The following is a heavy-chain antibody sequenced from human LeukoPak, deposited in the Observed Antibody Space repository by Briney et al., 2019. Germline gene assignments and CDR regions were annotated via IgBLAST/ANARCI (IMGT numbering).Heavy chain of an antibody. V-gene: IGHV3-23*01. CDR2: MSSSGGST. Sequence: GGSLRLSCAASGFTFSIYAMSWVRQAPWKGLEWVSGMSSSGGSTYYADSVKGRFTISRDNSKNTLYLQMNTLRAEDTAVYYCAKDREYSYVYDAFDIWGQGTLVTVSS. D-gene: IGHD3-16*01. CDR3: AKDREYSYVYDAFDI. J-gene: IGHJ3*02. CDR1: GFTFSIYA.